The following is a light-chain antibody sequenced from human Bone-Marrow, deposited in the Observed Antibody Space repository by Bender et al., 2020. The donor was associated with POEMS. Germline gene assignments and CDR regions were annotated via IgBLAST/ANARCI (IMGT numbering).Light chain of an antibody. CDR1: SSNIGRNT. V-gene: IGLV1-44*01. CDR2: SNN. Sequence: QSVLTQPPSASGTPGQRVTISCSGSSSNIGRNTVNWYQQLPGTAPKLLIYSNNQRPSGVPDRFSGSKSGTSASLAISGLQSEDEADYYCAAWDESLSAWVFGGGTKLTAL. CDR3: AAWDESLSAWV. J-gene: IGLJ3*02.